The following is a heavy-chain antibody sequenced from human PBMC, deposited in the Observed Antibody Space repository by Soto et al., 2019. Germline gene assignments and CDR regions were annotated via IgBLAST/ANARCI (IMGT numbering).Heavy chain of an antibody. J-gene: IGHJ6*02. CDR1: GGSVSSRSYY. Sequence: LXILSLTCTVSGGSVSSRSYYWSWIRQPPGKGLEWIGYIYYSGSTNYNPSLKSRVTISVDTSKNQFSLKLSSVTAADTAVYYCARVNAYYYYYGRDVWGQGTTVTVSS. CDR3: ARVNAYYYYYGRDV. CDR2: IYYSGST. V-gene: IGHV4-61*01.